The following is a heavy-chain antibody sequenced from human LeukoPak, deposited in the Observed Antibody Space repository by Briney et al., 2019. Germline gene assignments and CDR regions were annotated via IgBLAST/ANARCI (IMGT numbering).Heavy chain of an antibody. CDR3: ARRERAAASVWFDP. Sequence: GASVKVSCKASGYTFTSYDINWVRQATGQGLEWMGWMNPNSGNTGYAQKFQDRVTLTRNTSISTAYMELSSLRSEDTAVYYCARRERAAASVWFDPWGQGTLVTVSS. J-gene: IGHJ5*02. D-gene: IGHD6-13*01. CDR1: GYTFTSYD. V-gene: IGHV1-8*03. CDR2: MNPNSGNT.